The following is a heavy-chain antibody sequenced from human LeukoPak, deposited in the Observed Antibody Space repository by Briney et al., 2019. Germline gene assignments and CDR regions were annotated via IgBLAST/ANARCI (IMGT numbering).Heavy chain of an antibody. V-gene: IGHV3-7*01. Sequence: GGSLRLSCAASGFTFSSYWMSWVRQAPGKGLEWVANIKQDGSEKYYVDSVKGRFTISRDNAKNSLYLQMNSLRADDTAVYYCARDAVSGSSYYYYMDVWGKGTTVTVSS. D-gene: IGHD3-10*01. CDR2: IKQDGSEK. J-gene: IGHJ6*03. CDR3: ARDAVSGSSYYYYMDV. CDR1: GFTFSSYW.